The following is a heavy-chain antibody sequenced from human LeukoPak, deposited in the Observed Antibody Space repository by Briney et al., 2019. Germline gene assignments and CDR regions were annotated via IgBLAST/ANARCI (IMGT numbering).Heavy chain of an antibody. CDR2: ISSASNTI. Sequence: PGGSLRLSFAAPGFTFSSYSMNWVRQAPGKGLELVSYISSASNTIYYADSVKGRFTISRDNAKNSLYLQMNSLRAEDTAMYYCARDGWFGDYNWFDPWGQGTLVTVSS. V-gene: IGHV3-48*01. CDR3: ARDGWFGDYNWFDP. CDR1: GFTFSSYS. D-gene: IGHD3-10*01. J-gene: IGHJ5*02.